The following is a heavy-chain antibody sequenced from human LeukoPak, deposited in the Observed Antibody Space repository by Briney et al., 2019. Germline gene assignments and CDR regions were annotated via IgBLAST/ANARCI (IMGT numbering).Heavy chain of an antibody. J-gene: IGHJ6*02. CDR1: GGSISSSVYF. Sequence: PSETLSLTCSVSGGSISSSVYFWGWVRQPPGKGLEWIGNIYYSGSTNYNPSLRSRVTISVDTSKNQCSLKLSSVAAADTAVYYCARGGDPHYGMDVWGQGTTVTVSS. CDR2: IYYSGST. V-gene: IGHV4-39*07. D-gene: IGHD2-21*01. CDR3: ARGGDPHYGMDV.